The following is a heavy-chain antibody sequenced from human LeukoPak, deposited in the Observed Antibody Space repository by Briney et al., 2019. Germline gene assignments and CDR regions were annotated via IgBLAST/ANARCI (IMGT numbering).Heavy chain of an antibody. J-gene: IGHJ4*02. V-gene: IGHV4-39*01. D-gene: IGHD3-10*01. CDR3: ARHHRNYYGSGSPPRYFDY. CDR2: IYYSGNT. CDR1: GGSISSSSYY. Sequence: PSETLSLTCTVSGGSISSSSYYWGWICQPPGKGLEWIGSIYYSGNTYYNPSLKSRVTISVDTSKNQFSLKLSSVTAADTAVYYCARHHRNYYGSGSPPRYFDYWGQGTLVTVSS.